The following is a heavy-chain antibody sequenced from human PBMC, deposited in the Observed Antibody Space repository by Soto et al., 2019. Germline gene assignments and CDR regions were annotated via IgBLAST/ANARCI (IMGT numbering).Heavy chain of an antibody. CDR2: IKSKTDGGTT. D-gene: IGHD3-3*01. J-gene: IGHJ6*02. CDR1: GFTFSNAW. CDR3: TSSFGVVRSDYYYGMDV. V-gene: IGHV3-15*07. Sequence: GGSLRLSCAASGFTFSNAWMNWVRQAPGKGLEWVGRIKSKTDGGTTDYAAPVKGRFTISRDDSKNTLYLQMNSLKTEDTAVYYCTSSFGVVRSDYYYGMDVWGQGTTVTVSS.